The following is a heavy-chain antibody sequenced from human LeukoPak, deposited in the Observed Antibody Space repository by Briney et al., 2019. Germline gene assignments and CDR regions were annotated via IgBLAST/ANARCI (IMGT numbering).Heavy chain of an antibody. Sequence: GETLRLSCAVSGVTLSPYDMHWVRQAPGKGLEWVAVITYEGGTKHYADSVKGRFIISRDNPRNTLYLQMNILSTEDTAVYYCAKEGTPQVSTWYDLWGQGTQVIVSS. V-gene: IGHV3-30*18. CDR1: GVTLSPYD. CDR2: ITYEGGTK. CDR3: AKEGTPQVSTWYDL. J-gene: IGHJ5*02. D-gene: IGHD3-10*01.